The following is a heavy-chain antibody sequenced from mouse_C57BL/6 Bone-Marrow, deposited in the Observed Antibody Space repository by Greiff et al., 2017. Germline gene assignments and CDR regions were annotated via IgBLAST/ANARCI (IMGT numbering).Heavy chain of an antibody. D-gene: IGHD2-4*01. Sequence: QVQLQQPGAELVMPGASVKLSCKASGYTFTSYWMHWVKQRPGQGLEWIGEIDPSDSYTNYNQKFKGKATLTVDKSSSKAYMQLSSLTSEDSAVYYCARHYDYDGYFDVWGTGTTVTVSS. CDR3: ARHYDYDGYFDV. J-gene: IGHJ1*03. V-gene: IGHV1-69*01. CDR2: IDPSDSYT. CDR1: GYTFTSYW.